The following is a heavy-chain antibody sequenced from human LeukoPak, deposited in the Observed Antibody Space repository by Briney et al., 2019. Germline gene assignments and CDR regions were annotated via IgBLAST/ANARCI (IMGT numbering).Heavy chain of an antibody. D-gene: IGHD1-26*01. CDR3: ARGASGAAYTLYYYYYYMDV. J-gene: IGHJ6*03. CDR2: ISGYNGHT. Sequence: ASVKVSCKASGYTFTRYGITWVRPAPGQGGEWMGWISGYNGHTNYAQKLQGRVTMTTDTSTSTAYMELRSLRSDDTAVYYCARGASGAAYTLYYYYYYMDVWGKGTTVTVSS. CDR1: GYTFTRYG. V-gene: IGHV1-18*01.